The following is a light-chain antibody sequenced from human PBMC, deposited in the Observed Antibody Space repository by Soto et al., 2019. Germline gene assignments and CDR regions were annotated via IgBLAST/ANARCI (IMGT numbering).Light chain of an antibody. J-gene: IGKJ4*01. CDR2: AAS. CDR3: QQYYSYPLL. CDR1: QGISSY. Sequence: AIRMTQSPSSLSASTGDRVTITCRASQGISSYLAWYQQKPGKAPKLLIYAASTLQSGVPSRFSGSGSGTDFTLTISCLQSEDFATYYCQQYYSYPLLFGGGTKVDIK. V-gene: IGKV1-8*01.